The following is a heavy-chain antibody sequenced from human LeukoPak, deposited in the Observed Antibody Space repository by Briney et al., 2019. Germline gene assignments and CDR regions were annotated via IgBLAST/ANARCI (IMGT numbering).Heavy chain of an antibody. CDR1: AYSLTTDW. CDR3: ASDNWNDGHDAFDF. D-gene: IGHD1-1*01. V-gene: IGHV5-51*01. CDR2: VYLGNSNT. J-gene: IGHJ3*01. Sequence: GESLQISCKVSAYSLTTDWIGWVRQMPGKGREWMGIVYLGNSNTKYSPAFQGQVTISADKSIRTAYLQWSSLKASDTAIYYCASDNWNDGHDAFDFWGEGTVVTVSS.